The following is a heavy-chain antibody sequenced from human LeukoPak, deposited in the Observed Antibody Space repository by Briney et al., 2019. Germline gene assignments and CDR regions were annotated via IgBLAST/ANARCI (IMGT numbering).Heavy chain of an antibody. V-gene: IGHV4-39*01. D-gene: IGHD6-19*01. Sequence: SETLSLTCVVSGGSIITNDYWWGWIRQPPGKGLEWIGTIDHAGTTFYNVSLKSRVTISVDTPNNQFSLRLNSVGAADTAVYYCARRAVAGWLIDPWGQGTLVTVSS. CDR1: GGSIITNDYW. CDR3: ARRAVAGWLIDP. CDR2: IDHAGTT. J-gene: IGHJ5*02.